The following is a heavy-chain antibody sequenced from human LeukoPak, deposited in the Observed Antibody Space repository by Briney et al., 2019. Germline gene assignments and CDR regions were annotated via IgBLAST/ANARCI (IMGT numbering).Heavy chain of an antibody. J-gene: IGHJ4*02. CDR1: GFTVSNNY. Sequence: GGSLRLSCAASGFTVSNNYMSWVRQAPGKGLAGVSVIYSGGSTYYADSVKGRFTISRDNSKNTLHLQMNSLRAEDTAVYYCARERCSSTGCYGDYWGQGTLGTVSS. D-gene: IGHD2-2*01. V-gene: IGHV3-66*02. CDR3: ARERCSSTGCYGDY. CDR2: IYSGGST.